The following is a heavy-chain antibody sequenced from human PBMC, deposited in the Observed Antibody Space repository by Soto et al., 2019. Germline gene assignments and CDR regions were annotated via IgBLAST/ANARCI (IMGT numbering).Heavy chain of an antibody. CDR3: ARTAITIFGVPHYYYYGMDV. CDR1: GYGITGYH. V-gene: IGHV1-2*04. D-gene: IGHD3-3*01. Sequence: KGAGYGITGYHRGRRRMTPRKGLEWMGWINPNSGGTNYAQKFQGWVTMTRDTSISTAYMELSRLRSDDTAVYYCARTAITIFGVPHYYYYGMDVWGQGTTVTVSS. CDR2: INPNSGGT. J-gene: IGHJ6*02.